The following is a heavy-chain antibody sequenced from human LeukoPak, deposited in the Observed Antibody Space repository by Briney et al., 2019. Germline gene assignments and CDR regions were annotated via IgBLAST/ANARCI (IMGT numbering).Heavy chain of an antibody. D-gene: IGHD4-17*01. CDR2: INPNSGGT. CDR3: ARAHDYGDYFSDY. J-gene: IGHJ4*02. CDR1: GYTFTGYY. V-gene: IGHV1-2*02. Sequence: ASVKVSCKASGYTFTGYYMHWVRQAPGQGLEWMGWINPNSGGTNYAQKFQGRVTMTRDTSISTAYMELSRLRSDDTAVYYCARAHDYGDYFSDYWGQGTLVTVSS.